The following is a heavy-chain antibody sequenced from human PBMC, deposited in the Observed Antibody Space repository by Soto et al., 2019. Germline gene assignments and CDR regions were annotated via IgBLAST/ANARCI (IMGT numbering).Heavy chain of an antibody. D-gene: IGHD6-13*01. CDR2: ISGSGGSI. J-gene: IGHJ4*02. CDR1: GFTFSSYA. Sequence: EVQLLESGGGLVQPGGSLRLSCAASGFTFSSYAMSWVRQAPGKGLEWVSVISGSGGSIYYADSVRGRFTIYRDNYKNSLYLHMNSLRAKDAAVYSCAPQKLVPGRRDYWGQGTLVTVSA. CDR3: APQKLVPGRRDY. V-gene: IGHV3-23*01.